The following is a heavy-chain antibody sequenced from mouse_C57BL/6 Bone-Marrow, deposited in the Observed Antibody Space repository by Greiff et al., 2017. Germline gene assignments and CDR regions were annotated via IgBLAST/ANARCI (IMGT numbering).Heavy chain of an antibody. Sequence: VQLKESGPVLVKPGASVKMSCKASGYTFTDYYMNWVKQSHGKSLEWIGVINPYNGGTSYNETFKGKATLTVDKSSSTVYMELTSLTSEDSAVYCCARVGYLGQGTSVTVSS. CDR2: INPYNGGT. V-gene: IGHV1-19*01. CDR1: GYTFTDYY. CDR3: ARVGY. J-gene: IGHJ4*01.